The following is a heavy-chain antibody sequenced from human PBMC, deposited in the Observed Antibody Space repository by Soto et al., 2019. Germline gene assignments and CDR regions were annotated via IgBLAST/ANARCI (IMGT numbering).Heavy chain of an antibody. CDR3: ARAGVEKYYYGSGSYSDY. CDR1: GFTFSSYS. V-gene: IGHV3-21*05. D-gene: IGHD3-10*01. CDR2: ISSSSSNI. Sequence: PGGSLRLSCAASGFTFSSYSMNWVRQAPGKGLEWVSYISSSSSNIYYADSVKGRFTISRDNAKNSLYLQMNSLRAEDTAVYYCARAGVEKYYYGSGSYSDYWGQGTLVTVSS. J-gene: IGHJ4*02.